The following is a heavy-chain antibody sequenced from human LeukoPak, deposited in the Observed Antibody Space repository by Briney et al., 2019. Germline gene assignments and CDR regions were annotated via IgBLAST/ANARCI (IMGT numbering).Heavy chain of an antibody. CDR1: GFTFSSYA. D-gene: IGHD3-10*01. CDR3: ARDRDRWLGEKGPNWFDP. J-gene: IGHJ5*02. CDR2: ISYDGSNK. V-gene: IGHV3-30-3*01. Sequence: GGSLRLSCAASGFTFSSYAMHWVRQAPGKGLEWVAVISYDGSNKYYADSVKGRFTISRDNSKNTLYLQMNSLRAEDTAVYYCARDRDRWLGEKGPNWFDPWGQGTLVTVSS.